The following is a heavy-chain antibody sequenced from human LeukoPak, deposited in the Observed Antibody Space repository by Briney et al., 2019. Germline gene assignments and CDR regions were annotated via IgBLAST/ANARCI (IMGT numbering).Heavy chain of an antibody. V-gene: IGHV3-9*01. CDR3: AKAISVGYCSSTSCYGGFDY. J-gene: IGHJ4*02. D-gene: IGHD2-2*01. CDR2: IRWNSGSI. CDR1: GVTFGGYA. Sequence: GGSLRLSCAASGVTFGGYAMHWVRQGPGKGLESRSGIRWNSGSIGYADSVKGRFTVSRDNAKNSLYLQMNSLRAEDTALYYCAKAISVGYCSSTSCYGGFDYWGQGTLVTVSS.